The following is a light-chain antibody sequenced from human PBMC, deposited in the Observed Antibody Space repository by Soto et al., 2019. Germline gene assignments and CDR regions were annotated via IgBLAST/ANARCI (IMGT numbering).Light chain of an antibody. Sequence: EIVLTQSPGTLSLSPGERATLSCRASQSVGNNYLGWYRQKPGQAPRLLIYDASNRATDIPDRFSGSGSGTDFTLTISRLEPEDFAVYYCQQYAGSPLTFGGGTKVEIK. CDR1: QSVGNNY. CDR3: QQYAGSPLT. V-gene: IGKV3-20*01. J-gene: IGKJ4*01. CDR2: DAS.